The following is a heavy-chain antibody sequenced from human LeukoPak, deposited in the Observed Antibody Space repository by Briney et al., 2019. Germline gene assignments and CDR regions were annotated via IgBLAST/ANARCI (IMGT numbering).Heavy chain of an antibody. CDR3: ARDHGVMGIVGP. V-gene: IGHV1-18*01. J-gene: IGHJ5*02. CDR1: GYTFTSYG. D-gene: IGHD1-26*01. CDR2: ISAYNGNT. Sequence: GSSVKVSSEASGYTFTSYGISWVRHAPGQGLEWMGGISAYNGNTNYAQKLQGRVTITTDTSRSTAYMELRSLRSDDPAVYYCARDHGVMGIVGPWGQGTLATVSS.